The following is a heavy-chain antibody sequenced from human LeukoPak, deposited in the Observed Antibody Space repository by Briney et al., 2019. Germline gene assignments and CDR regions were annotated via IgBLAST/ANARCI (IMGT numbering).Heavy chain of an antibody. CDR2: VEEDGSQK. D-gene: IGHD5-24*01. CDR1: GFTFSHYW. Sequence: PGGSLRLPCAASGFTFSHYWMTWVRQAPGKGLEWVANVEEDGSQKTYVDSVKGRFTISRDNAKNSLFLQMNNVRADDTAVYYCARYTYKHDCWGQGTLVTVSS. J-gene: IGHJ4*02. CDR3: ARYTYKHDC. V-gene: IGHV3-7*01.